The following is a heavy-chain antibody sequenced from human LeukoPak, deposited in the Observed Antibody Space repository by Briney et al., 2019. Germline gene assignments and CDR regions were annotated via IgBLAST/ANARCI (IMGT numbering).Heavy chain of an antibody. CDR2: ISQDGSGK. CDR1: GFTFSNYW. J-gene: IGHJ4*02. V-gene: IGHV3-7*03. CDR3: AREGFSSTSSPLDY. Sequence: GGSLRLSCGASGFTFSNYWMSWVRQAPGKGLEWVINISQDGSGKNYADSVEGRFTISRDNAKNSLYLQMNSLRAEDTAVYYCAREGFSSTSSPLDYWGQGTLVTVSS. D-gene: IGHD2-2*01.